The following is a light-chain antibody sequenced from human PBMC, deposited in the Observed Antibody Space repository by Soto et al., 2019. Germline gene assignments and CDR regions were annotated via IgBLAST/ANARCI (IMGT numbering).Light chain of an antibody. V-gene: IGKV1-33*01. J-gene: IGKJ4*01. CDR3: QQYDNLPPLT. Sequence: DIQMTQSPSSLSASVGDRVTITCQASQDISNYLNWYQQKPGKAPKLLTYDASNLETGVPSRFSGSGFGTDFTFTISSLQPEDIATYYCQQYDNLPPLTFGGGTKVEIK. CDR2: DAS. CDR1: QDISNY.